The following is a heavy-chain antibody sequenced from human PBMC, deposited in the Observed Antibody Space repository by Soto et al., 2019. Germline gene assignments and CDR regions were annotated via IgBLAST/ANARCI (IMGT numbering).Heavy chain of an antibody. CDR2: INSDGSST. V-gene: IGHV3-74*01. Sequence: PGGSLRLSCAASGFTFSSYWMHWVRQAPGKGLVWVSRINSDGSSTSYADSVKGRFTISRDNAKNTLYLQMNSLRAEDTAVYYCARGGHDLYYYYYYMDVWGKGTTVTVSS. CDR3: ARGGHDLYYYYYYMDV. D-gene: IGHD3-3*01. CDR1: GFTFSSYW. J-gene: IGHJ6*03.